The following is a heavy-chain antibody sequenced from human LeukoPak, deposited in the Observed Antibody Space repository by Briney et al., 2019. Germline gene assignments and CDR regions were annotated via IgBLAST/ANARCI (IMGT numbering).Heavy chain of an antibody. Sequence: NPSQTLSLTCTVSGGAITDGNHYWSWTRQRPGGGLEWIGYIHYSGSTDYIVSLRSRLTMSLDTSKSQFSLRLTSVTAADTAVYYCASLSTLGVDHDSWGQGTLVTVSS. D-gene: IGHD3-10*01. CDR1: GGAITDGNHY. V-gene: IGHV4-30-4*01. CDR2: IHYSGST. J-gene: IGHJ4*02. CDR3: ASLSTLGVDHDS.